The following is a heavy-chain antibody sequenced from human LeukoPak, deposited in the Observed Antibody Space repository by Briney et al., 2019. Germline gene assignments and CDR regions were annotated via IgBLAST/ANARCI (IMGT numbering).Heavy chain of an antibody. CDR1: GGSVSSGSYY. J-gene: IGHJ6*02. CDR3: ARVFRTAAGSYFYYYGMDG. V-gene: IGHV4-61*01. CDR2: MSYSRST. D-gene: IGHD6-13*01. Sequence: SETLSLTCTVSGGSVSSGSYYWSWIRQPPGKGLEWIGYMSYSRSTNYNPSLKSRVTISVDTSKNQFSLKLSSVTAADTAVYYCARVFRTAAGSYFYYYGMDGWGQGTTVTVSS.